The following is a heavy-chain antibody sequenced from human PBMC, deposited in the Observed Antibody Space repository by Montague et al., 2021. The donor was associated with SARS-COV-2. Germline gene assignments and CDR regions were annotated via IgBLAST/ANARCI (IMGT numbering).Heavy chain of an antibody. CDR1: GRGTRKQY. J-gene: IGHJ6*02. CDR3: ARESGYSSGWRYYYGMDV. Sequence: SETLSLTCTSQGRGTRKQYGTANVWPAGTRLEWIPRLSTNGSTTYNPSLKSRVTMSVDTSKNQFSLNVTSVTAADTAIYYCARESGYSSGWRYYYGMDVWSQGTTDTVS. CDR2: LSTNGST. V-gene: IGHV4-4*07. D-gene: IGHD6-19*01.